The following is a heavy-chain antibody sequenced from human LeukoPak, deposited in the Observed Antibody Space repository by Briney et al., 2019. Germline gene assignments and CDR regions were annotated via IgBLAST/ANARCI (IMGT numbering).Heavy chain of an antibody. CDR2: ITGGARTT. CDR3: AKDTPLTAYGSGWSTNAFNY. J-gene: IGHJ4*02. CDR1: GFTFSSYA. V-gene: IGHV3-23*01. D-gene: IGHD6-19*01. Sequence: GGSLRLSCAGSGFTFSSYAMSWVRQAPGKGLEWVSVITGGARTTYYADSVKGRFTISRDNSKNTVFLQMNSLRAEDTAVYYCAKDTPLTAYGSGWSTNAFNYWGQGTLVTVSS.